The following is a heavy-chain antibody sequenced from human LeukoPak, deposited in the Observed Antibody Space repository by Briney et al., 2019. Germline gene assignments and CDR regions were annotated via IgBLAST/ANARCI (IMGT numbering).Heavy chain of an antibody. V-gene: IGHV3-11*04. J-gene: IGHJ4*02. CDR3: ARDYIAYDPLDY. CDR1: GFTFSDYN. CDR2: ITDSGNNI. Sequence: GGSLRLSCAASGFTFSDYNMHWVPPAPGKGGEWVSYITDSGNNIHYADSVKGRFTISRDNAKNSLYLQMNSLRAEDTAVYWCARDYIAYDPLDYWGQGTLVTVSS. D-gene: IGHD3-3*01.